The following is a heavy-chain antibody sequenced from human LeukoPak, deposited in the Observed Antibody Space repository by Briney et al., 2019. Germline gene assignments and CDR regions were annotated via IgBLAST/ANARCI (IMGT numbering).Heavy chain of an antibody. CDR1: GFTFDDYA. V-gene: IGHV3-9*01. CDR2: ISWNSGSI. Sequence: GGSLRLSCAASGFTFDDYAMHWVRQAPGKGLEWVSGISWNSGSIGYADSVKGRFTISRDNAKNSLYLQMNSVRAEDTALYYCAHSLGSSFDYWGQGTLVTVSS. D-gene: IGHD6-13*01. CDR3: AHSLGSSFDY. J-gene: IGHJ4*02.